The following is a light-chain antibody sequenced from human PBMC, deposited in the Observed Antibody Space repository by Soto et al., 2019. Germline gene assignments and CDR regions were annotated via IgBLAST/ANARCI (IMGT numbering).Light chain of an antibody. CDR2: RAF. Sequence: EIVMTQSPATLSLSPGERATLSCRASLSVSSDWAWYRQKPGQAPRLLIYRAFTRATGIPARFSGSGFGTDFTLPISSLQSEDFAVYYCQQYNNWPLTFGGGTKVEIK. V-gene: IGKV3-15*01. CDR3: QQYNNWPLT. J-gene: IGKJ4*01. CDR1: LSVSSD.